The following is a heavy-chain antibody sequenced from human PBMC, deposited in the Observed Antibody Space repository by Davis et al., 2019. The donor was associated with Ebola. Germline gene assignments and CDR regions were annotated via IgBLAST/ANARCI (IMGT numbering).Heavy chain of an antibody. CDR2: IIPIFGTA. Sequence: SVKVSCKASGYTFTNYGISWVRQAPGQGLEWMGEIIPIFGTANYAQKFQGRVTITADESTSTAYMELSSLRSEDTGVYYCARDGPDYYGLDVWGQGTAVTVSS. J-gene: IGHJ6*02. CDR1: GYTFTNYG. V-gene: IGHV1-69*13. CDR3: ARDGPDYYGLDV.